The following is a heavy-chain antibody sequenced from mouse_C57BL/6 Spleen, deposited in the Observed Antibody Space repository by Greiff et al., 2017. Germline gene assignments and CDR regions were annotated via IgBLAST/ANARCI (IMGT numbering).Heavy chain of an antibody. J-gene: IGHJ3*01. D-gene: IGHD2-4*01. V-gene: IGHV1-64*01. CDR2: IRPNLGST. CDR1: GYTFTSYW. Sequence: QVQLQQPGAELVKPGASVKLSCTASGYTFTSYWMHWVKQRPGQGLVWIGMIRPNLGSTNNNEKFKSKATLTVDKSSSTAYMQLSSLTSADSAVYYCAGYDYDVGSWFAYWGQGTLVTVSA. CDR3: AGYDYDVGSWFAY.